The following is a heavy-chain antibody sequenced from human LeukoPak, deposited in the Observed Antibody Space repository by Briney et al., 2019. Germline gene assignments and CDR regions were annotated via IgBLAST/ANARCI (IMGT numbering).Heavy chain of an antibody. J-gene: IGHJ4*02. V-gene: IGHV3-53*01. D-gene: IGHD3-10*01. CDR3: ARDVVRGVINS. CDR2: IYSGGST. Sequence: PGGALRPSCAASGVTLSSKHNSWGRQAPGEGVGWVSVIYSGGSTYYADSVKGRFTISRDNSKNTLYLQMNSLRAEDTAVYYCARDVVRGVINSWGQGTLVIVSS. CDR1: GVTLSSKH.